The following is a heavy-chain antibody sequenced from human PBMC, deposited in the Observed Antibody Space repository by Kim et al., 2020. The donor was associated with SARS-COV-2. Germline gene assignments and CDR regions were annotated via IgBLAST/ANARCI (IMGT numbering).Heavy chain of an antibody. D-gene: IGHD3-22*01. CDR2: VHNSGNT. J-gene: IGHJ4*02. Sequence: SETLSLTCTFSGGSISSSHYYWTWIRQPPGKGLEWIGSVHNSGNTYSIPSLKSRVTISVDTSKNQISLKLRSVTAADTAMYFCARDPHYYDNSASGDYWGQGTLVTVSS. V-gene: IGHV4-39*07. CDR3: ARDPHYYDNSASGDY. CDR1: GGSISSSHYY.